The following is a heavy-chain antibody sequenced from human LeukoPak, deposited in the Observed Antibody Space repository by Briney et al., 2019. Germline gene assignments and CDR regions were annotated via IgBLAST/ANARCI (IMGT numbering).Heavy chain of an antibody. Sequence: GGSLRLSCAASGFTFSSYAMSWVRQAPGKGLEWVSAISGSGGSTYYADSVKGRFTISRDNSKNTLYLQMNSLRAEDTAVYYCAKKSAYYGGKYYYYGMDVWGQGTTVTVSS. D-gene: IGHD4-23*01. CDR1: GFTFSSYA. J-gene: IGHJ6*02. CDR3: AKKSAYYGGKYYYYGMDV. CDR2: ISGSGGST. V-gene: IGHV3-23*01.